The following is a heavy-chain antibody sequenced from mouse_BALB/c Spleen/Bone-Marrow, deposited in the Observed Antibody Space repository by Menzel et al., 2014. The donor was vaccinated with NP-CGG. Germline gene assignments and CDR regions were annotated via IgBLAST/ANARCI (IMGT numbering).Heavy chain of an antibody. D-gene: IGHD1-2*01. Sequence: EVKLVASRPSLVKPSQTLSLTCSVTGDSITSSYWNWNRKFPGNKLEYMGYISYSGNAYYNPSLKSRISLTRHTSKNQYYLQLKSVTTEHTATYVWARGNGYHFDYWGQGTTLTVSS. V-gene: IGHV3-8*02. CDR1: GDSITSSY. CDR2: ISYSGNA. J-gene: IGHJ2*01. CDR3: ARGNGYHFDY.